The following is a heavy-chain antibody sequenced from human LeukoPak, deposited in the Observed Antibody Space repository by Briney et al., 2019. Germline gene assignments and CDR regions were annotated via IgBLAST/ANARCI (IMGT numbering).Heavy chain of an antibody. Sequence: PSETLSLTCAVYGGSFSGYYWSWIRQPPGKGLEWIGEINHSGSTNYKPSLKSRVAISVDTSKKRFSLKLSSVTAADTAVYYCARGYPAAGFNYWGQGTLVTVSS. CDR2: INHSGST. CDR3: ARGYPAAGFNY. D-gene: IGHD6-13*01. CDR1: GGSFSGYY. V-gene: IGHV4-34*01. J-gene: IGHJ4*02.